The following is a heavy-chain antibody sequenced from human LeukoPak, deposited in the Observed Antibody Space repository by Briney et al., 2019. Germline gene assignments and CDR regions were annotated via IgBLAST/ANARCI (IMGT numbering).Heavy chain of an antibody. CDR3: ARDSVRALGWFDP. Sequence: ASVKVSCKASGYTFTGYYMHWVRQAPGQGLEWMGWINPNSGGTNYAQKSQGRVTMTRDTSISTAYMELSRLRSDDAAVYYCARDSVRALGWFDPWGQGTLVTVSS. J-gene: IGHJ5*02. D-gene: IGHD3-10*01. V-gene: IGHV1-2*02. CDR1: GYTFTGYY. CDR2: INPNSGGT.